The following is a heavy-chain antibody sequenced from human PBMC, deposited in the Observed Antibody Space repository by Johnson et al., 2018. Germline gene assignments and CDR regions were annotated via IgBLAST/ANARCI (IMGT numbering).Heavy chain of an antibody. CDR3: ARARTRYYDLRFYYYDGLDV. Sequence: QVQLQESGPGLVRPSETLSLICTVSGGPISSYYWSWIRQPPGKGLEWLSYITSANTIYYADSVKGRFTISRDNAKNSLYLQMNSLRAEDTAVYYWARARTRYYDLRFYYYDGLDVWGQGTTVTVSS. D-gene: IGHD3-3*01. CDR1: GGPISSYY. CDR2: ITSANTI. J-gene: IGHJ6*02. V-gene: IGHV3-11*01.